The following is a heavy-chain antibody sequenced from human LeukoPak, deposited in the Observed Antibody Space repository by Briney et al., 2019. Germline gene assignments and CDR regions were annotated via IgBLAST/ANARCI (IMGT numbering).Heavy chain of an antibody. Sequence: GGSLRLSCAASGFTFSSYSMNWVRQAPGKGLEWVSSISSSSSYIYYADSVKGRFTISRDNAKNSLYLQMNSLRAEDTAVYYCAKDLKIPGDYVFDYWGQGTLVTVSS. CDR1: GFTFSSYS. CDR3: AKDLKIPGDYVFDY. D-gene: IGHD4-17*01. J-gene: IGHJ4*02. V-gene: IGHV3-21*04. CDR2: ISSSSSYI.